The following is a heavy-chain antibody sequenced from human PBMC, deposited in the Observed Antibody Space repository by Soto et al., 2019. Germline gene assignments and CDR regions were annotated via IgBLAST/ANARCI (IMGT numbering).Heavy chain of an antibody. CDR2: INSDGSSK. CDR3: ARGSPVDSVMVTAFDI. CDR1: GFTFSSYW. D-gene: IGHD5-18*01. V-gene: IGHV3-74*01. J-gene: IGHJ3*02. Sequence: GGSLRLSCAASGFTFSSYWMHWVRQAPGKGLVWVSRINSDGSSKSYADSVKGRFTISRTNAKNTLYLQMNSLRAEDTALYYCARGSPVDSVMVTAFDIWGQGTMVTVSS.